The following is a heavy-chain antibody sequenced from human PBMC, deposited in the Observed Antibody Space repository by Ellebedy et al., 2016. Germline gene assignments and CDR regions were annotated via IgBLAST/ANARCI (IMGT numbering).Heavy chain of an antibody. CDR1: GFTFSNYA. J-gene: IGHJ4*02. Sequence: GGSLRLSXAASGFTFSNYAMSWVRQAPGKGLEWVSAISGSGRSTHYADSVKGRFTISRDTSKTTLYLQMNSLRVEDTAAYFCAREGQSLAYCGGDCYSGSHFDYWGQGTLVTVSS. CDR3: AREGQSLAYCGGDCYSGSHFDY. D-gene: IGHD2-21*02. CDR2: ISGSGRST. V-gene: IGHV3-23*01.